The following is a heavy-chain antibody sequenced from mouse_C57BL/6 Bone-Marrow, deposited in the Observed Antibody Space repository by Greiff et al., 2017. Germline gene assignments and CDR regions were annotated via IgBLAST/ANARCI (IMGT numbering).Heavy chain of an antibody. V-gene: IGHV5-6*01. CDR2: ISSGGSYT. Sequence: EVQVVESGGDLVKPGGSLKLSCAASGFTFSSYGMSWVRQTPDKRLEWVATISSGGSYTYYPDSVKGRFTISRDNAKNTLYLQMSSLKSEDTAMYYCARHETAPYYFDYWGQGTTLTVSS. CDR3: ARHETAPYYFDY. CDR1: GFTFSSYG. J-gene: IGHJ2*01. D-gene: IGHD3-2*01.